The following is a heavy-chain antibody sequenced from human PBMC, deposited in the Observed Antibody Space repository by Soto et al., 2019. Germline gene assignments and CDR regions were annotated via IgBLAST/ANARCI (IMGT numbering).Heavy chain of an antibody. J-gene: IGHJ5*02. CDR1: GESFTSYW. D-gene: IGHD2-15*01. CDR2: IYPADSDT. V-gene: IGHV5-51*01. CDR3: ARLGGYCSGGSCYSWFDP. Sequence: GESLKISCKGSGESFTSYWIGWVRQKPGKGLEWMGIIYPADSDTRYSPSFQGQVTISADKSISTAYLQWSSLKASDTAMYYCARLGGYCSGGSCYSWFDPWGQGTLVTVSS.